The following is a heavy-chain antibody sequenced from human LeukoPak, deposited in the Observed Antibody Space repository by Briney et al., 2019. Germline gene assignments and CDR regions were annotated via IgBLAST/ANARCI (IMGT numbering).Heavy chain of an antibody. V-gene: IGHV4-59*08. J-gene: IGHJ3*02. Sequence: SETLSLTCTVSGGSISSYYWSWIRQPPGKGLEWIGYIYYSGSTNYNPSLKSRVTISVDTSKNQFSLKLSSVTAADTAVYYCARRRIAAAGTIFSRAFDIWGQGTMVTVSS. CDR3: ARRRIAAAGTIFSRAFDI. CDR1: GGSISSYY. D-gene: IGHD6-13*01. CDR2: IYYSGST.